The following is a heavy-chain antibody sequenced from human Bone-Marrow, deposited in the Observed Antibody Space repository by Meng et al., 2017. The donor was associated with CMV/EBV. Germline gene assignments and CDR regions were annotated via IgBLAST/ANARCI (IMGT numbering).Heavy chain of an antibody. CDR2: ISSSSSYI. CDR1: GFTFSSYA. Sequence: GESLKISCAASGFTFSSYAMHWVRQAPGKGLEWVSSISSSSSYIFYANSVKGRFTISRDNAKSSLYLQMNSLRAEDTAVYYCARDEGSSFSYYSYDMDVWGQGTTVTGSS. D-gene: IGHD6-6*01. J-gene: IGHJ6*01. CDR3: ARDEGSSFSYYSYDMDV. V-gene: IGHV3-21*01.